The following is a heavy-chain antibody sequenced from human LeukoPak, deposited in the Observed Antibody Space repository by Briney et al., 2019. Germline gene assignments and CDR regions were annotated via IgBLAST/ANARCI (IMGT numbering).Heavy chain of an antibody. J-gene: IGHJ4*02. V-gene: IGHV3-74*01. CDR2: IKSDGSIT. D-gene: IGHD4/OR15-4a*01. Sequence: GGSLRLSCAASGFTFSGYWMHWVRQAPGKGLVWVSRIKSDGSITSYADSVKGRFTISRDNSKNTLYLQMNSLRAEDTAVYYCARRAGAYSHPYDYWGQGTLVTVSS. CDR3: ARRAGAYSHPYDY. CDR1: GFTFSGYW.